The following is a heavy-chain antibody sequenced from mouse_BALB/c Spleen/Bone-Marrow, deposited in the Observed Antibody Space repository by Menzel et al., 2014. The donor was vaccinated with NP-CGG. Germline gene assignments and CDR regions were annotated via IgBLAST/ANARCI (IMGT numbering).Heavy chain of an antibody. D-gene: IGHD2-3*01. J-gene: IGHJ3*01. Sequence: EVKLQESGGGLVQPGGSLKLSCAPSGFTFSDYYMYWVRQTPEKRLEWVAYISNGGGSTYYPDTVKGRFTISRDNAKNTLYLQMSRLKSEDTAMYYCARPLYDGYYVAYWGQGTLVTVSA. V-gene: IGHV5-12*01. CDR1: GFTFSDYY. CDR2: ISNGGGST. CDR3: ARPLYDGYYVAY.